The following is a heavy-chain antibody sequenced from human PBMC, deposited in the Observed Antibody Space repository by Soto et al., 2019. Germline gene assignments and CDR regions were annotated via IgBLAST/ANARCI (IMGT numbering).Heavy chain of an antibody. D-gene: IGHD3-10*01. Sequence: QVQLVESGGGVVQPGRSLRLSCAASGFTFSSYAMHWVRQAPGKGLEWVAVISYDGSNKYYADSVKGRFTISRDNSKNTLYRLMNSLRAEDTAVYYCARDSGYYGSGRADYWGQGSLVTVSS. V-gene: IGHV3-30-3*01. CDR3: ARDSGYYGSGRADY. CDR2: ISYDGSNK. CDR1: GFTFSSYA. J-gene: IGHJ4*02.